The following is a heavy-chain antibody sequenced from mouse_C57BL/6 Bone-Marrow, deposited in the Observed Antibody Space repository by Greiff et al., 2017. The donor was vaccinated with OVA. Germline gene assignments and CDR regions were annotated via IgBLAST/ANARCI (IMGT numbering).Heavy chain of an antibody. V-gene: IGHV14-4*01. CDR2: IDPENGDT. CDR1: GFNIKDDY. Sequence: EMKLMESGAELVRPGASVKLSCTASGFNIKDDYMHWVKQRPEQGLEWIGWIDPENGDTEYASKFQGKATITADTSSNTAYLQLSSLTSEDTAVYYCTTFVDYWGQGTSVTVSS. CDR3: TTFVDY. J-gene: IGHJ4*01.